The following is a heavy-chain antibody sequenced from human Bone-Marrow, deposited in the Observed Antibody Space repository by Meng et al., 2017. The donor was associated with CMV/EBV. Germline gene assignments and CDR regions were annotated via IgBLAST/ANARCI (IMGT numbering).Heavy chain of an antibody. CDR3: ASLVVPAARGNWFDP. D-gene: IGHD2-2*01. CDR2: IYYSGST. J-gene: IGHJ5*02. Sequence: SETLSLTCTVAGGSISSSSYYWGWIRQPPGKGLEWIGSIYYSGSTYYNPSLKSRVTISVDTSKNQFSLKLSSVTAADTAVYYCASLVVPAARGNWFDPWGQGTLVTVYS. CDR1: GGSISSSSYY. V-gene: IGHV4-39*07.